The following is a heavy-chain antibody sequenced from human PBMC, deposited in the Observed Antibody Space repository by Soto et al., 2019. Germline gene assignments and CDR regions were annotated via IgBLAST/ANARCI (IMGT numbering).Heavy chain of an antibody. CDR3: ARAPWDSSGYYAWRDACGI. Sequence: ASVKVSCKVSGYTFTGYYMHWVRQAPGQGLEWMGWINPNSGGTNYAQKFKGRVTMTRDTSISTAYMELSRLRSDDTAVYYCARAPWDSSGYYAWRDACGIRGKG. CDR2: INPNSGGT. CDR1: GYTFTGYY. V-gene: IGHV1-2*02. J-gene: IGHJ3*02. D-gene: IGHD3-22*01.